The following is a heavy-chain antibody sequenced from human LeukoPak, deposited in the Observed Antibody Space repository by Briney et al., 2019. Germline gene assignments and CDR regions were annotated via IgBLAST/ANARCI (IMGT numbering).Heavy chain of an antibody. V-gene: IGHV4-59*01. CDR2: IYNSGST. CDR1: GDSISIYY. CDR3: ARDRELGY. Sequence: PSETLSLTCSVSGDSISIYYWSWIRQTPGKGLEWIGYIYNSGSTIYNPSLKSRVTISVDTSKNQFSLKLTSVTAADTAVYYCARDRELGYWGQGTLVTVSS. J-gene: IGHJ4*02. D-gene: IGHD3-10*01.